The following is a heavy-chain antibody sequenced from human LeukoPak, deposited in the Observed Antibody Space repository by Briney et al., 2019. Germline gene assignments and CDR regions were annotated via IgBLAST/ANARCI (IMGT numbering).Heavy chain of an antibody. J-gene: IGHJ1*01. Sequence: GGSLRLSCAASGFTFSSYAMSWVRQAPGKGLEWVSAISGSGGSTYYADSVKGRFTISRDNSKNTLYLQMNSLRAEDTAVYYCEKCPLYCSGGSCYLVQHWGQGTLVTVSS. V-gene: IGHV3-23*01. CDR3: EKCPLYCSGGSCYLVQH. D-gene: IGHD2-15*01. CDR1: GFTFSSYA. CDR2: ISGSGGST.